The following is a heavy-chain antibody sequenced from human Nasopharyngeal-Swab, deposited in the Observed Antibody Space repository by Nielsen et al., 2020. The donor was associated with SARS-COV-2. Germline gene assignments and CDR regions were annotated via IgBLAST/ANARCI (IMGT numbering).Heavy chain of an antibody. CDR1: GFTFSNAW. V-gene: IGHV3-30*18. D-gene: IGHD1-26*01. CDR2: ISYDGSNK. J-gene: IGHJ6*02. Sequence: GESLKISCAASGFTFSNAWMSWVRQAPGKGLEWVAVISYDGSNKYYADSVKGRFTISRDNSKNTLYLQMNSLRAEDTAVYYCAKDLGWELRPVPYYYYYGMDVWGQGTTVTVSS. CDR3: AKDLGWELRPVPYYYYYGMDV.